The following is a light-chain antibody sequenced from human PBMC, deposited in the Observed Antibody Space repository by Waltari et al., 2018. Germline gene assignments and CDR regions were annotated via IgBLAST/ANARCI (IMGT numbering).Light chain of an antibody. CDR2: KAT. V-gene: IGKV1-5*03. Sequence: DIQMTQSPPTLSPSVGDRVTVTCRASQRISIWLSWYQQKPGKAPNLLIYKATTLDSGVPSRFSGSASGTEFTLTISSLQAEDFGTYYCQQYSSFPLSFGGGTNIVIK. CDR3: QQYSSFPLS. J-gene: IGKJ4*01. CDR1: QRISIW.